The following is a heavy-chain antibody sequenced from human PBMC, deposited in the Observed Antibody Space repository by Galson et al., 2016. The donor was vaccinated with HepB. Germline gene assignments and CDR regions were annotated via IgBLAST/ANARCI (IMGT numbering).Heavy chain of an antibody. V-gene: IGHV3-53*01. J-gene: IGHJ4*02. CDR2: IYRGGRT. D-gene: IGHD2-21*02. CDR3: AGDSNDSPNLDN. Sequence: SLRLSCAVSGLSVSWNYISWVRQAPGKGLEWVAIIYRGGRTYFADSVKGRFTISTDTSKNTLYLQMNSLRAGDTAVYYCAGDSNDSPNLDNWGQGTLVTVSS. CDR1: GLSVSWNY.